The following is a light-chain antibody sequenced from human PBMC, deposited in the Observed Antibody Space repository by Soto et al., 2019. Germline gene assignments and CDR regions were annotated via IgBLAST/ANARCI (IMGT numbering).Light chain of an antibody. Sequence: QSALTQPASVSGSPGQSITISCTGTSSDVGGYNYVSWYQQHPGKSPKLMIYDVSNRPSGFSNRFSGSNSGNTASLTISGLQAEYEADYYCSSYTSSSTRVFGGGTKLTVL. CDR2: DVS. CDR3: SSYTSSSTRV. CDR1: SSDVGGYNY. V-gene: IGLV2-14*01. J-gene: IGLJ3*02.